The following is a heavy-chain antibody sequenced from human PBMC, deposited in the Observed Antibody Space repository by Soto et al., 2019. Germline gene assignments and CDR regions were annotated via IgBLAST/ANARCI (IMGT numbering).Heavy chain of an antibody. V-gene: IGHV4-31*03. J-gene: IGHJ4*02. CDR1: GCSISSGGYY. CDR2: IYYSGST. D-gene: IGHD6-13*01. CDR3: ARRGIAAAGIGFDY. Sequence: SETLSLTCTVSGCSISSGGYYWSWIRQHPGKGLEWIGYIYYSGSTNYNPSLKSRVTISVDTSKNQFSLKLSSVTAADTAVYYWARRGIAAAGIGFDYGGQGTLVTV.